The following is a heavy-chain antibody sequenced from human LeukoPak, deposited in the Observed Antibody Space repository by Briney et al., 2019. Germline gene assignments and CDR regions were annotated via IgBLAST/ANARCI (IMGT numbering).Heavy chain of an antibody. CDR3: ARSKWEPWFDS. Sequence: SETLSLTCTVSGGSISSGGYYWSWIRQPPGKGLEWIGYIYHSGSTYYNPSLKSRVTISVDRSKNQFSLKLSSVTVADTAVYYCARSKWEPWFDSWGQGTLVTVSS. D-gene: IGHD1-26*01. CDR2: IYHSGST. V-gene: IGHV4-30-2*01. CDR1: GGSISSGGYY. J-gene: IGHJ5*01.